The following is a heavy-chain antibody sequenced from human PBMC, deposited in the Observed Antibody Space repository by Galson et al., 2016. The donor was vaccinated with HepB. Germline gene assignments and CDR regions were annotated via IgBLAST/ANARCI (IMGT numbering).Heavy chain of an antibody. CDR2: ISHDGSNK. CDR1: GFTLSSHV. CDR3: VRGRKGPAAAGLLTYYFYYYGMDV. Sequence: SLRLSCAASGFTLSSHVMYWVRQAPGKGLEWVAVISHDGSNKYYADSVKGRFTITRDNAKNTLYLQMNSLRAEDTAVYYCVRGRKGPAAAGLLTYYFYYYGMDVWGQGTTVTVSS. V-gene: IGHV3-30-3*01. D-gene: IGHD6-13*01. J-gene: IGHJ6*02.